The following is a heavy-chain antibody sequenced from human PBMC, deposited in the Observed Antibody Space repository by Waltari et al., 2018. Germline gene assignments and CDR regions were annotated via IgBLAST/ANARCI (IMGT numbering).Heavy chain of an antibody. CDR2: ITVSDDT. J-gene: IGHJ4*02. V-gene: IGHV3-23*01. Sequence: EVQLLESGGGLVQPGGSLRLSCAAPALFFNNFAIYWVRLAPGTGLDWVAAITVSDDTFYADSVMGRFTVSRDTSKNTVYLQMNGLRAEDTAIYYCAKPFYNWDDPLHSWGQGTLVAVSS. CDR1: ALFFNNFA. CDR3: AKPFYNWDDPLHS. D-gene: IGHD1-20*01.